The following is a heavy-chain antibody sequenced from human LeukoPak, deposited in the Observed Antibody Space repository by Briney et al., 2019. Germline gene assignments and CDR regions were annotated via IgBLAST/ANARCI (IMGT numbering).Heavy chain of an antibody. J-gene: IGHJ6*03. CDR2: INWNGGST. V-gene: IGHV3-20*04. CDR3: ARRYSSSWYGDYYYYMDV. CDR1: GFTFDDYG. D-gene: IGHD6-13*01. Sequence: GGSLRLSCAASGFTFDDYGMSWVRQAPGKGLEWVSGINWNGGSTGYADSVKGRFTISRDNAKNSLYLQTNSLRAEDTALYYCARRYSSSWYGDYYYYMDVWGKGTTVTVSS.